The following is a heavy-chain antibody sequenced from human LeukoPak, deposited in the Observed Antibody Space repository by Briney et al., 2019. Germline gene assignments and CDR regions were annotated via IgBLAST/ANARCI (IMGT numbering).Heavy chain of an antibody. CDR3: AKEGIGSTATFFDY. J-gene: IGHJ4*02. CDR1: GFTFNTYA. D-gene: IGHD2-15*01. V-gene: IGHV3-23*01. CDR2: ISASGDAT. Sequence: GSLRLSCAASGFTFNTYAMNRVRQAPGKGLEWVSSISASGDATYYADSVKGRFTISRDNPKNAVYLQMNSLSAEDTAVYYCAKEGIGSTATFFDYWGQGILVTVSS.